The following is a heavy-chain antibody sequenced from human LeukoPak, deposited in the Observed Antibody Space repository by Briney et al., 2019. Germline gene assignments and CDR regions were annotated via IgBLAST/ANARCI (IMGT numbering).Heavy chain of an antibody. Sequence: SETLSLTCAVYGGSFSGYYWSWIRQPPGKGLEWIGEINHSGSTNYNPSLKSRVTISVDKSKNQFSLKLSSVTAADTAVYYCARDGVLRYFDYRGVMDVWGQGTTVTVSS. CDR1: GGSFSGYY. J-gene: IGHJ6*02. V-gene: IGHV4-34*01. CDR3: ARDGVLRYFDYRGVMDV. CDR2: INHSGST. D-gene: IGHD3-9*01.